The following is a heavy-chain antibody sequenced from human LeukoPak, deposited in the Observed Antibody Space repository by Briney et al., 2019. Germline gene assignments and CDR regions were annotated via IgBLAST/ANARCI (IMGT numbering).Heavy chain of an antibody. CDR1: GYIISNYY. Sequence: GGSLRLSWVAAGYIISNYYICIIRQAPGKGLEWVSYISSSSSYTNYADSVKGRFTISGDNAQNSLYLQMNSLRGEDTALYYCTRVKCGGDSNWPTEFFYRGQGTLVTVSS. V-gene: IGHV3-11*05. CDR3: TRVKCGGDSNWPTEFFY. CDR2: ISSSSSYT. J-gene: IGHJ4*02. D-gene: IGHD2-21*01.